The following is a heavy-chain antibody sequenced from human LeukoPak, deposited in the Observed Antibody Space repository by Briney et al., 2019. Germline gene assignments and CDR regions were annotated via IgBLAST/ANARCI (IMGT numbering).Heavy chain of an antibody. J-gene: IGHJ4*02. CDR3: ARSPVIPAAQFDY. CDR2: IIPIFGTA. D-gene: IGHD2-2*01. CDR1: GGTFSSYS. Sequence: ASVKVSCKASGGTFSSYSINWVRQAPGQGLEWMGVIIPIFGTANYAQKFQDRVTITADESTSTAYMELSSLRSEDTALYCCARSPVIPAAQFDYWGQGTLVTVSS. V-gene: IGHV1-69*13.